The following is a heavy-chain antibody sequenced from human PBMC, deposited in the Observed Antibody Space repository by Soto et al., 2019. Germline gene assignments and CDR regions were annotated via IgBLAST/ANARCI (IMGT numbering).Heavy chain of an antibody. CDR3: ARPLLTGSRHAFDI. D-gene: IGHD2-15*01. J-gene: IGHJ3*02. V-gene: IGHV1-46*01. CDR1: GYTFSTYF. Sequence: ASVKFSCKASGYTFSTYFMHWVRQAPVQGLDWMGIINPSGGRTTYAQKFQGRVTMTRDTSTSTVYMELSSLRSEDTAVYYCARPLLTGSRHAFDIWGQGTRVTV. CDR2: INPSGGRT.